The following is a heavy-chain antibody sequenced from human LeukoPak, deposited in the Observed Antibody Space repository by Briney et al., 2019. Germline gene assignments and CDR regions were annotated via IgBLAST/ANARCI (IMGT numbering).Heavy chain of an antibody. V-gene: IGHV3-9*01. Sequence: GGSLRLSCAASGFTFDDYAMHWVRQAPGKGLEGVSGISWNSGSIGYADSVKGRFTISRDNAKNTLYLQMNSLRAEDAAVYYCARDMYSTSSARGAYWGQGTLVTVSS. CDR1: GFTFDDYA. CDR2: ISWNSGSI. J-gene: IGHJ4*02. D-gene: IGHD6-6*01. CDR3: ARDMYSTSSARGAY.